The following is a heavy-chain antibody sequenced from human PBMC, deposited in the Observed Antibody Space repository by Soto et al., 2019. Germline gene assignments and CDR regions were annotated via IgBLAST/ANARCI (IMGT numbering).Heavy chain of an antibody. V-gene: IGHV4-59*01. CDR3: ARVISSSMDWYFDY. D-gene: IGHD6-6*01. CDR2: IYYSGST. CDR1: GGSISSYY. Sequence: SETLSLTCTASGGSISSYYWSWIRQPPGKGLEWIGYIYYSGSTNYNPSLKSRVTISVDTSKNQFSLKLSSVTAADTAVYYCARVISSSMDWYFDYWGQGTLVTVSS. J-gene: IGHJ4*02.